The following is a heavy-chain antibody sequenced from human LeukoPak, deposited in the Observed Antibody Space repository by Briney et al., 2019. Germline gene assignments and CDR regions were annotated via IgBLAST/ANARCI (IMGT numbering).Heavy chain of an antibody. V-gene: IGHV4-59*12. D-gene: IGHD1-26*01. J-gene: IGHJ4*02. CDR2: IYYSGST. CDR3: ARENSGSYYDYY. CDR1: CGSISIYY. Sequence: PSETLSLTCTVSCGSISIYYWSSIRQPPGKGLEWIVSIYYSGSTYYNPYLKSRVTISVDTSKNQFSLKLSSVTAADTAVYYCARENSGSYYDYYWAKGTLVTVS.